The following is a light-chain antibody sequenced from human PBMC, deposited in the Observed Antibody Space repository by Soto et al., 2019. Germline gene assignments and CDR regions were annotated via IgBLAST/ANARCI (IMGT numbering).Light chain of an antibody. CDR2: RNS. J-gene: IGLJ1*01. Sequence: QSVLTQPPSVSGGPGQRVTISCSGSNSNFGAGSDVHWYQQVPGTAPKLLVFRNSNRPSGVPDRFSASKSGTSASLVITGLQADDEADYYCQSYDNSLSAYVFGTGTKVTVL. CDR1: NSNFGAGSD. CDR3: QSYDNSLSAYV. V-gene: IGLV1-40*01.